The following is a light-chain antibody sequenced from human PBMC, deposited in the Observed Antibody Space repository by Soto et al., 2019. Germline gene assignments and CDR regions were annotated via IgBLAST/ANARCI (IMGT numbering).Light chain of an antibody. V-gene: IGKV1-9*01. Sequence: IQLTQSPSSLSASVGDRVTITCRASQGISSYLAWCQQKPGKAPKLLIYAASTLQSGVPSRFSGSGSGTDFTLTISSLQPEDFATYYCQQLNSYPFTFGQGTKLEI. CDR3: QQLNSYPFT. J-gene: IGKJ2*01. CDR2: AAS. CDR1: QGISSY.